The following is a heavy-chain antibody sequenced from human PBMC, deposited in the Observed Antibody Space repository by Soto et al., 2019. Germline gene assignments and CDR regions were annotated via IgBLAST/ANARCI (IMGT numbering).Heavy chain of an antibody. Sequence: QVQLVQSGAEVKKPGASVKVSCKVSGYTLTELSMHWVRQAPGKGLEWMGGFDPEDGETIYAQKFQGRVTMTEDTPKDTAYMELSSLRSEDTAVYYCATGPGIVLVPAALRYYYGMDVWGQGTTVTVSS. J-gene: IGHJ6*02. V-gene: IGHV1-24*01. CDR1: GYTLTELS. CDR3: ATGPGIVLVPAALRYYYGMDV. D-gene: IGHD2-2*01. CDR2: FDPEDGET.